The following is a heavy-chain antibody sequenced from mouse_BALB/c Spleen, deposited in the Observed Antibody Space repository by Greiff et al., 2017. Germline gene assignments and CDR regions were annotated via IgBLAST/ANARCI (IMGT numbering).Heavy chain of an antibody. CDR3: ARTPSRAKSMDY. V-gene: IGHV3-2*02. CDR1: GYSITSDYA. CDR2: ISYSGST. Sequence: EVKLQESGPGLVKPSQSLSLTCTVTGYSITSDYAWNWIRQFPGNKLEWMGYISYSGSTSYNPSLKSRISITRDTSKNQFFLQLNSVTTEDTATYYCARTPSRAKSMDYWGQGTSVTVSS. J-gene: IGHJ4*01. D-gene: IGHD3-1*01.